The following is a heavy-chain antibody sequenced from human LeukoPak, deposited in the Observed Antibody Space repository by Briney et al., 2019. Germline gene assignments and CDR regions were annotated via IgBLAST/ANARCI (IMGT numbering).Heavy chain of an antibody. J-gene: IGHJ4*02. CDR1: GASLSHYH. Sequence: SETLSDSCAVSGASLSHYHGNWFRQPPGKGLEWIASVFDNEDANYNPSLESRVTISLDTSKSHVSLRLTSVTAADTAVYFCAKGETVTMSPFVYRGEGSLVTVSS. CDR3: AKGETVTMSPFVY. CDR2: VFDNEDA. D-gene: IGHD4-17*01. V-gene: IGHV4-59*01.